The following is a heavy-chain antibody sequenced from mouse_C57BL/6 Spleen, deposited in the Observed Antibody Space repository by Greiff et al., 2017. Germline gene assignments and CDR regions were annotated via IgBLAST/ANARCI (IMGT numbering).Heavy chain of an antibody. CDR2: IDPETGGT. CDR1: GYTFTDYE. CDR3: TRRGYYGSSHFDY. V-gene: IGHV1-15*01. J-gene: IGHJ2*01. Sequence: VQVVESGAELVRPGASVTLSCKASGYTFTDYEMHWVKQTPVHGLEWIGAIDPETGGTAYNQKFKGKAILTADKSSSTAYMELRSLTSEGSAVYYCTRRGYYGSSHFDYWGQGTTLTVSS. D-gene: IGHD1-1*01.